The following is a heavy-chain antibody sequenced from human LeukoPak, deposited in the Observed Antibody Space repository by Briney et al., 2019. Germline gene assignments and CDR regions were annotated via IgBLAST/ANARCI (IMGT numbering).Heavy chain of an antibody. D-gene: IGHD3-22*01. CDR3: ARYYYDSSGYYRTIDY. J-gene: IGHJ4*02. Sequence: ASVKVSCKASGYTFTSYGIGWVRQAPGQGLEWMGWISAYNGNTNYAQKLQGRVTMTTDTSTSTAYMELRSLRSDDTAVYYCARYYYDSSGYYRTIDYWGQGTLVTVSS. CDR1: GYTFTSYG. CDR2: ISAYNGNT. V-gene: IGHV1-18*01.